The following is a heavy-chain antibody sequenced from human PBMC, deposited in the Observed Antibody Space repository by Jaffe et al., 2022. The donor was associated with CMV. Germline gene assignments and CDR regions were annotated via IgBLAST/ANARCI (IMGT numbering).Heavy chain of an antibody. CDR2: ISSNGGNT. J-gene: IGHJ4*02. D-gene: IGHD1-26*01. V-gene: IGHV3-64D*06. Sequence: EVQLVESGGGLVQPGGSLRLSCSASGFTFSSYAMHWVRQAPGKGLEYVSAISSNGGNTYYADSVKGRFTISRDNSKNTLYLQMSSLRAEDTAVYYCVKSGWELLRGHFDYWGQGTLVTVSS. CDR1: GFTFSSYA. CDR3: VKSGWELLRGHFDY.